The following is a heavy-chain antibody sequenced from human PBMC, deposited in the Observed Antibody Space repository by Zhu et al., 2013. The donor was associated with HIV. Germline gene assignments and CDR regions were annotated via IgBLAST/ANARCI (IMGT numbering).Heavy chain of an antibody. V-gene: IGHV1-46*01. CDR1: GYTFTSYY. CDR2: INPSGGST. D-gene: IGHD4-4*01. Sequence: VQLVQSGAEVKKPGASVKVSCKASGYTFTSYYMHWVRQAPGQGLEWMGIINPSGGSTSYAQKFQGRVTMTRDTSTSTVYMELSSLRSEDTAVYYCARDSAVIKLNYYYYYGMDVWGQGTTVTVSS. J-gene: IGHJ6*02. CDR3: ARDSAVIKLNYYYYYGMDV.